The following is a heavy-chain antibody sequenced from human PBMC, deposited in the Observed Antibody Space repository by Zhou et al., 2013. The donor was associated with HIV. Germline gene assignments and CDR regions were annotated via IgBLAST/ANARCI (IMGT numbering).Heavy chain of an antibody. Sequence: QVQLVQSGAEVKKPGSSVKVSCKASGGTFSSFAINWVRQAPGQGLEWMGGIIPMFGTANYTQKFQGRVTITTDESTSAAYMELSSLRSEDTAVYYCARDVGYCRTTSCTWSWFDPWGQGTLVTVSS. D-gene: IGHD2-2*01. CDR2: IIPMFGTA. V-gene: IGHV1-69*05. CDR3: ARDVGYCRTTSCTWSWFDP. CDR1: GGTFSSFA. J-gene: IGHJ5*02.